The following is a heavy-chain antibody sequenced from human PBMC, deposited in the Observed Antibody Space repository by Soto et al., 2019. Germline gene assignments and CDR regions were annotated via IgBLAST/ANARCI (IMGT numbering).Heavy chain of an antibody. J-gene: IGHJ5*02. CDR3: ARDLNIVVVPAAPGYWFDP. CDR2: ISAYNGNT. CDR1: GYTFTSYG. Sequence: GASVKVSCKASGYTFTSYGISWVRQAPGQGLEWMGWISAYNGNTNYAQKLQGRVTMTTDTSTSTAYMELRSLRSDDTAVYHCARDLNIVVVPAAPGYWFDPWGQGTLVTVSS. V-gene: IGHV1-18*01. D-gene: IGHD2-2*01.